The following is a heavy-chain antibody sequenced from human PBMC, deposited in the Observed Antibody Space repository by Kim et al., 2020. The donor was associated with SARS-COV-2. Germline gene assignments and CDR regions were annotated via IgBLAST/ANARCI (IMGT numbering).Heavy chain of an antibody. CDR3: DRAHRGAVGLDYYYYYG. J-gene: IGHJ6*01. CDR2: ISSSSSYI. V-gene: IGHV3-21*01. Sequence: GGSLRLSCVASGFIFTAYSMNWVRQAPGKGLEWVSSISSSSSYIYTADSVKGRCTISSDNAENTPTLQMKSLRAEDTDVYYCDRAHRGAVGLDYYYYYG. D-gene: IGHD3-16*01. CDR1: GFIFTAYS.